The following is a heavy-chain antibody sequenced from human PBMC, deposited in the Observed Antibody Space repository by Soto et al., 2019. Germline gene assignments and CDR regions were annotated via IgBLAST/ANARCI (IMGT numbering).Heavy chain of an antibody. J-gene: IGHJ6*03. D-gene: IGHD2-2*01. Sequence: ASVKVSCKASGYTFTSYYMHWVRQAPGQGLEWMGIINPSGGSTSYAQKFQGRVNMTRDTSTSTVYMELSSLRSEDTAVYYCARAYCSSTSCYYYYYYMDVWGKGTTVTVSS. CDR2: INPSGGST. V-gene: IGHV1-46*01. CDR1: GYTFTSYY. CDR3: ARAYCSSTSCYYYYYYMDV.